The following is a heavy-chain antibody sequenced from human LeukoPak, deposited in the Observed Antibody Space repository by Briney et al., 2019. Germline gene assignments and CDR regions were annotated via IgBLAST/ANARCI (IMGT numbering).Heavy chain of an antibody. V-gene: IGHV4-38-2*02. CDR2: IYHTGTT. Sequence: SETLSLTCTVSGYSIISDYYWGWLRQPPGKELEWIGSIYHTGTTYYNPSLRSRVTISVDTSKNQFSLKLSSVTAADTAVYYCARRAGGGSSSYRIGGSYYFDYWGQGTLVTVSS. CDR3: ARRAGGGSSSYRIGGSYYFDY. CDR1: GYSIISDYY. D-gene: IGHD6-6*01. J-gene: IGHJ4*02.